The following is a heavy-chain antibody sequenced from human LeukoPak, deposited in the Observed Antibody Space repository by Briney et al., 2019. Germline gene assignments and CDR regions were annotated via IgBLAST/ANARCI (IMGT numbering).Heavy chain of an antibody. Sequence: ASVKVSCKVSGYTLTELSMRWVRQAPGKGLEWMGGFDPEDGETIYAQKFQGRVTMTEDTSTDTAYMELSSLRSEDTAVYYCATLDYNNPAFDYWGQGTLVTVSS. D-gene: IGHD4-11*01. V-gene: IGHV1-24*01. CDR3: ATLDYNNPAFDY. J-gene: IGHJ4*02. CDR2: FDPEDGET. CDR1: GYTLTELS.